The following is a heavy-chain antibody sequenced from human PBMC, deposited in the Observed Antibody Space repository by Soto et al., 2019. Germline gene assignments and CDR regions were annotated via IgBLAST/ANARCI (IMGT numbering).Heavy chain of an antibody. V-gene: IGHV3-64D*06. CDR1: GFTFSSYA. CDR2: ISSNGGST. CDR3: VKDPLPETQLQPHSTTQGAYGMDV. D-gene: IGHD1-1*01. J-gene: IGHJ6*02. Sequence: RRLSCSASGFTFSSYAMHWVRQAPGKGLEYVSAISSNGGSTYYADSVKGRFTISRDNSKNTLYLQMSSLRAEDTAVYYCVKDPLPETQLQPHSTTQGAYGMDVWGQGTTVTVSS.